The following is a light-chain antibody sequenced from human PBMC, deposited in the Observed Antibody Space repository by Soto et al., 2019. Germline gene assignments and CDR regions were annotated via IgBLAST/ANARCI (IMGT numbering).Light chain of an antibody. CDR1: QSISSY. Sequence: DIQMTQSPSSLSASVGDEVTITCRASQSISSYLSWYQQRPGKAPSLLIYATSNVQSGVPARFSGGGSGTDFTLTISSLQPEDFATYFCQQTYTIPHTFGPGTTVDMK. CDR2: ATS. J-gene: IGKJ3*01. V-gene: IGKV1-39*01. CDR3: QQTYTIPHT.